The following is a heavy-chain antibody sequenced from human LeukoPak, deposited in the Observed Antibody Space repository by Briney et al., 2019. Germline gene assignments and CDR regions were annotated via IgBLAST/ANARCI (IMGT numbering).Heavy chain of an antibody. V-gene: IGHV1-18*01. Sequence: GASVKVSCKASGYTFTSYGISWVRQAPGQGLEWMGWISAYNGNTNYAQKLQGRVTITRDTSASTAYVELSSLRSEDTALYYCARSGGSQPSNNWFDPWGQGTLVTVSS. J-gene: IGHJ5*02. CDR3: ARSGGSQPSNNWFDP. CDR2: ISAYNGNT. CDR1: GYTFTSYG. D-gene: IGHD1-26*01.